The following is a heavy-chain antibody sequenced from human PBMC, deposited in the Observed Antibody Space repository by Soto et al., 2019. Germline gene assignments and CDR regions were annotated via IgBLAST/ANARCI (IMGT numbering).Heavy chain of an antibody. V-gene: IGHV1-46*01. D-gene: IGHD2-21*02. Sequence: ASVKVSCKASGDTFTDYYIHWVRQAPGQGLEWMGTVNPSGGHTTYAQHFLGRVTMTRDTSTSTLYMGLTSLTSDDTTIYYCARGGHVVVVTAALDYWGQGTRVTVSS. J-gene: IGHJ4*02. CDR2: VNPSGGHT. CDR1: GDTFTDYY. CDR3: ARGGHVVVVTAALDY.